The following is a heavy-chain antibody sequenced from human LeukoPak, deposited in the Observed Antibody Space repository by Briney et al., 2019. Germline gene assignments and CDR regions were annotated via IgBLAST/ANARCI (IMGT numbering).Heavy chain of an antibody. Sequence: GGSLRLSCAASGFTFSGYGMSWVRQAPGKGLKWVSAISGSGGSTYYADSVKGRITISRDNSKNTLYLQMNSLRAEDTAVYYCAKGVGYCSGGSCQQFDYWGQGTLVIVSS. D-gene: IGHD2-15*01. V-gene: IGHV3-23*01. J-gene: IGHJ4*02. CDR2: ISGSGGST. CDR3: AKGVGYCSGGSCQQFDY. CDR1: GFTFSGYG.